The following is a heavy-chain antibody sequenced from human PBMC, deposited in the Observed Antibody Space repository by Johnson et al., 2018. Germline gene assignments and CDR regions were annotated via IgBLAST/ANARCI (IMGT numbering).Heavy chain of an antibody. J-gene: IGHJ3*02. CDR1: GFTFSTYA. V-gene: IGHV3-30-3*02. Sequence: VQLLESGGGVVQPGRSLRLSCSASGFTFSTYAMHWVRQAPGKGLEWVAVISYDGSNKYYADSVKGRFTISRDNSKNTRYLQMNSLSTEDTAVYYCAKQRDYGSGNYDTFAIWGQGTMVTVSS. CDR3: AKQRDYGSGNYDTFAI. CDR2: ISYDGSNK. D-gene: IGHD3-10*01.